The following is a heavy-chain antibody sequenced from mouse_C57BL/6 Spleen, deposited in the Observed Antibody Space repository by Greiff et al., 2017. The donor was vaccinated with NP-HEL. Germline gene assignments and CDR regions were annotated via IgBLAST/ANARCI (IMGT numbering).Heavy chain of an antibody. J-gene: IGHJ2*01. Sequence: QVQLQQPGAELVMPGASVKLSCKASGYTFTSYWMHWVKQRPGQGLEWIGEIDPSDSYTNYNQKFKGKSTLTVDKSSSTAYMQLSSLTSEDSAVYYCARALGGYYVGYWGQGTTLTVSS. CDR1: GYTFTSYW. CDR2: IDPSDSYT. V-gene: IGHV1-69*01. D-gene: IGHD1-1*02. CDR3: ARALGGYYVGY.